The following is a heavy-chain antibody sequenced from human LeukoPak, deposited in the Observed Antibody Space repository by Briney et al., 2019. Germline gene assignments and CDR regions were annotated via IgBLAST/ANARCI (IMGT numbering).Heavy chain of an antibody. J-gene: IGHJ4*02. V-gene: IGHV3-9*01. CDR2: ISWNSDTM. CDR1: GFTFEDYA. D-gene: IGHD6-19*01. CDR3: APIAMPDYKAH. Sequence: GGSLRLSCAASGFTFEDYAMHWVRLVPGKGLEWVSGISWNSDTMGYADSVNGRFTIFRDNAKKAVYLQMNNLRSERTALYYCAPIAMPDYKAHWGQRTLVIVSS.